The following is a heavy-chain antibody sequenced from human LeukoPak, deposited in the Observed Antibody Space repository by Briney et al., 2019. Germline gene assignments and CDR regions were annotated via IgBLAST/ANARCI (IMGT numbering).Heavy chain of an antibody. CDR3: ARGSPDIVVVPAAAAPSYYFDY. J-gene: IGHJ4*02. V-gene: IGHV4-34*01. CDR1: GGSFSGYY. D-gene: IGHD2-2*01. Sequence: KPSETLSLTCAVYGGSFSGYYWSWIRQPPGKGLERIGEINHSGSTNYNPSLKSRVTISVDASKNQFSLKLSSVTAADTAVYYCARGSPDIVVVPAAAAPSYYFDYWGQGTLVTVSS. CDR2: INHSGST.